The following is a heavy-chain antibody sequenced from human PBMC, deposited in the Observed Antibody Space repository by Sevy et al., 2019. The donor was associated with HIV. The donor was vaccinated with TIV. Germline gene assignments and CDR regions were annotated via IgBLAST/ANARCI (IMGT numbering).Heavy chain of an antibody. CDR2: IFFSGST. J-gene: IGHJ4*02. CDR3: ARGGVYFDY. D-gene: IGHD1-26*01. V-gene: IGHV4-59*13. CDR1: GGSISSYC. Sequence: SETLSLTCTVSGGSISSYCWSWIRQSPGKGLEWIGCIFFSGSTDYNPSLKSRVTISADTSKKQFSLKLNSVTAADTAVYFCARGGVYFDYWGQGSLVTVSS.